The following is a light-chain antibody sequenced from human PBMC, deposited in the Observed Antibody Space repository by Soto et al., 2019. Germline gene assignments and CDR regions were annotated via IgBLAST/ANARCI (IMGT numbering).Light chain of an antibody. CDR1: QSVSSN. J-gene: IGKJ1*01. V-gene: IGKV3-15*01. Sequence: EIVMTQSPATLSVSPGERATLSCRASQSVSSNLAWYQQKPGQTPRLLIYGASTRATGIPARFSGSRSGTEFTPTISSLQSEDFEVYYCQQYNNCPQTFGQGTKVEIK. CDR3: QQYNNCPQT. CDR2: GAS.